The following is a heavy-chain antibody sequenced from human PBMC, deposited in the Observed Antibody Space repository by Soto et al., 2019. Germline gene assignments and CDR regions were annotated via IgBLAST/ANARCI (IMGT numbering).Heavy chain of an antibody. Sequence: GGSLRLSCAASGFTFNSYWKSWVRQTPGKGLEWVANIKQDGGEKHYVDPVKGRFTISRDNAKNSLHLQMNSLRVEDTGVYYCARAHEVAWFDSWGRGTMVTVYS. CDR2: IKQDGGEK. CDR3: ARAHEVAWFDS. CDR1: GFTFNSYW. D-gene: IGHD2-15*01. J-gene: IGHJ5*01. V-gene: IGHV3-7*01.